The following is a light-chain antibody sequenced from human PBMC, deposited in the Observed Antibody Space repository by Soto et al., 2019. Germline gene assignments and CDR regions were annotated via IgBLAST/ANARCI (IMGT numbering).Light chain of an antibody. CDR2: DAS. CDR1: QSISTD. Sequence: DIHMTHSPSSLSASVGYGVTITCRSSQSISTDLNLYQLKPGKAPNLLIYDASSLQGGVPSRFSGSGSGTDFSLTISSLQAEDFATYYCQQSYSIPWTFGQGTKVDIK. CDR3: QQSYSIPWT. V-gene: IGKV1-39*01. J-gene: IGKJ1*01.